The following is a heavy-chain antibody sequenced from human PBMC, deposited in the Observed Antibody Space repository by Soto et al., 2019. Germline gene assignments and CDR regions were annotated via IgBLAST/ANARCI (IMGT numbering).Heavy chain of an antibody. Sequence: EVQLLESGGGLVQPGGSLRLSCAASGFTFSSYDMSWVRQAPGKGLEWVSAISGSGGSTYYADSVTGRFTISRDNSKNTLYLQMNSLRAEDTAVYYCAADSDHDSSGYDYWGQGTLVTVSS. J-gene: IGHJ4*02. CDR1: GFTFSSYD. D-gene: IGHD3-22*01. CDR3: AADSDHDSSGYDY. V-gene: IGHV3-23*01. CDR2: ISGSGGST.